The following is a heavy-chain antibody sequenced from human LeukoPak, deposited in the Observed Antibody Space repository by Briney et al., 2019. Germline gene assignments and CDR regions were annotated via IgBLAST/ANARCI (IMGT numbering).Heavy chain of an antibody. CDR1: GGSISSYY. J-gene: IGHJ6*03. V-gene: IGHV4-59*01. CDR3: ARVRSSSWNHYYYYYMDV. D-gene: IGHD6-13*01. CDR2: IYYSGST. Sequence: PSETLSLTCTVSGGSISSYYWSWIRQPPGKGLEWIGYIYYSGSTNYNPSLKSRVTISVDTSKNQFSLKLSSVTAADTAVYYCARVRSSSWNHYYYYYMDVWGKGTTVTVSS.